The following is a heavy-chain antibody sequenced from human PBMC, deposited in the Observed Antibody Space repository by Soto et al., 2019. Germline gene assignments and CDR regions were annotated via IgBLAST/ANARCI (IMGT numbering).Heavy chain of an antibody. Sequence: QVQLVQSGAEVKKPGASVKVSCKASGYTFTGYYRHWVRQAPGQGLEWMGWINPNSGGTNYAQKFQGWVTMTRDTSISTAYMELSRLRSDDTAVYYCARGNQYCSSTSCPRNPYYYYGMDVWGQGTTVTVSS. CDR3: ARGNQYCSSTSCPRNPYYYYGMDV. V-gene: IGHV1-2*04. D-gene: IGHD2-2*01. CDR1: GYTFTGYY. CDR2: INPNSGGT. J-gene: IGHJ6*02.